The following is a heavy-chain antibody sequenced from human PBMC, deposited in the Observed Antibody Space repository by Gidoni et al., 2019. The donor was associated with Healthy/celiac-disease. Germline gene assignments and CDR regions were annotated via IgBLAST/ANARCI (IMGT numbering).Heavy chain of an antibody. CDR3: ARPHRELSTTTHRWTHSWYFDL. V-gene: IGHV5-51*01. D-gene: IGHD1-26*01. CDR1: GYSFTSYW. Sequence: EVQLVQSGAEVKKPGESLKISCKGSGYSFTSYWIGWVRQMPGKGLEWMGIIYPGDSDTRYSPSFQGQVTISADKSISTAYLQWSSLKASDTAMYYCARPHRELSTTTHRWTHSWYFDLWGRGTLVTVSS. CDR2: IYPGDSDT. J-gene: IGHJ2*01.